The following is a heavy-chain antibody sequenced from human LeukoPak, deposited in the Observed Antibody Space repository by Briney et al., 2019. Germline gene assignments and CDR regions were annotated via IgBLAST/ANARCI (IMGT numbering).Heavy chain of an antibody. Sequence: SETLSLTCTVSGGSISSYYWSWIRQPPGKGLEWIGYIYYSGSTNYNPSLKSRVTISVDTSKNQFSLKLSSVTAADTALYYCAKARGYYGSGDFYKDYYYYYMDVWGKGTTVTVSS. D-gene: IGHD3-10*01. CDR3: AKARGYYGSGDFYKDYYYYYMDV. CDR2: IYYSGST. V-gene: IGHV4-59*01. CDR1: GGSISSYY. J-gene: IGHJ6*03.